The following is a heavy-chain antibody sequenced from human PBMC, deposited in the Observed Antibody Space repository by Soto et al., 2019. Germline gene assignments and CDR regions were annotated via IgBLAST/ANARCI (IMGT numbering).Heavy chain of an antibody. CDR2: IGATSRT. Sequence: GGSLRLSCAASGFTFSTYAMSWVRQAPGKGLEWVSAIGATSRTYYADSVKGRFTISRDNSKNTLYLQMNSLRAEDTALYYCAKTDHYYYGSGSYHYMDVWGKGTTVTVSS. CDR3: AKTDHYYYGSGSYHYMDV. CDR1: GFTFSTYA. V-gene: IGHV3-23*01. J-gene: IGHJ6*03. D-gene: IGHD3-10*01.